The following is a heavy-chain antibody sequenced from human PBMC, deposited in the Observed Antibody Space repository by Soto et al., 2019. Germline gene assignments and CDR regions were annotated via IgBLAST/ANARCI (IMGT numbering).Heavy chain of an antibody. CDR1: GYSFTSYW. CDR2: IYPEDSET. J-gene: IGHJ5*01. Sequence: GDSLKISCKGSGYSFTSYWIVWVRQRPGKGLEWMGIIYPEDSETRYSPPFEGQVTISADKSISTAYLQWSSLKASDTATYYCARRRSLRFPEYTRFDSWGKVTMVIVSS. D-gene: IGHD3-3*01. V-gene: IGHV5-51*01. CDR3: ARRRSLRFPEYTRFDS.